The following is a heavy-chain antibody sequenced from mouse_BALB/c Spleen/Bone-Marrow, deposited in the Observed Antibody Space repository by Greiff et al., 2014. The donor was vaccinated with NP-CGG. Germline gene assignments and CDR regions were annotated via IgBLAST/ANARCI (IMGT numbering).Heavy chain of an antibody. CDR1: GYTFTSYW. CDR2: IPPGSGTT. CDR3: ARGSYYYGSSSPWFAY. Sequence: DLVKPGASVKLSCKASGYTFTSYWINWIKQMPGQGLEWIGRIPPGSGTTYYNEMFKGKATLTVDTSSTTAYIQLSSLSSEDSAVYFCARGSYYYGSSSPWFAYWGQGTLVTVSA. D-gene: IGHD1-1*01. J-gene: IGHJ3*01. V-gene: IGHV1S41*01.